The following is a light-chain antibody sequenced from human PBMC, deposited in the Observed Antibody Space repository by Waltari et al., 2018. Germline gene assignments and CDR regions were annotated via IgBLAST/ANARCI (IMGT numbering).Light chain of an antibody. Sequence: EVVLTQSPGTLSVSPGARATLYCRAIQSINTNLAWYQQKAGQAPRLRISGASTRATGTPARFSGSGSGTEFTLTISSLQSEDFAVYYCQQYNNWPPLTFGQGTKVDLK. V-gene: IGKV3-15*01. CDR2: GAS. CDR3: QQYNNWPPLT. CDR1: QSINTN. J-gene: IGKJ1*01.